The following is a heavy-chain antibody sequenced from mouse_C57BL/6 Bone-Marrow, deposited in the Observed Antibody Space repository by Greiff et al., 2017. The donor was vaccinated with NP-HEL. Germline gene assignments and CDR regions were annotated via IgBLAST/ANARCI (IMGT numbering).Heavy chain of an antibody. Sequence: VQLQQSGPGLVQPSQSLSITCTVSGFSLTSYGVHWVRQSPGKGLEWLGVIWSGGSTDYNAAFISRLSISKDNSKSQVFFKMNSLQADDTAIYYCARNEKIYYGYDKYFDVWGTGTTVTVSS. V-gene: IGHV2-2*01. J-gene: IGHJ1*03. CDR3: ARNEKIYYGYDKYFDV. CDR2: IWSGGST. CDR1: GFSLTSYG. D-gene: IGHD2-2*01.